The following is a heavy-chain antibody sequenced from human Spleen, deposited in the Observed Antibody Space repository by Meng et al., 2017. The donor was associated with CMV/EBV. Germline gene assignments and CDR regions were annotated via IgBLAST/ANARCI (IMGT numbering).Heavy chain of an antibody. CDR3: ARIRYGSNSLDL. D-gene: IGHD3-10*01. J-gene: IGHJ4*02. V-gene: IGHV1-18*01. CDR2: ISTFNGDT. Sequence: KASGYTFSKSGISWVRQAPGQGLEYMGWISTFNGDTNYAQKFQGRVTLITDTSTSTAYMELRSLRSDDTAVYYCARIRYGSNSLDLWGQGTLVTVSS. CDR1: GYTFSKSG.